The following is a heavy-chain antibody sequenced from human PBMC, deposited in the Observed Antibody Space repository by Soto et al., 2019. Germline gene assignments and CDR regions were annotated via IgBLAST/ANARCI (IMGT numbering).Heavy chain of an antibody. D-gene: IGHD2-2*01. Sequence: ASVKVSCKASGYTFTGYYMHWVRQAPGQGLEWMGWINPNSGGTNYAQKFQGWVTMTRDTSISTAYMELSRLRSDDTAVYYCARERGGRSSTSRYGLYNWFDPWGQGTLVTVSS. CDR2: INPNSGGT. V-gene: IGHV1-2*04. J-gene: IGHJ5*02. CDR1: GYTFTGYY. CDR3: ARERGGRSSTSRYGLYNWFDP.